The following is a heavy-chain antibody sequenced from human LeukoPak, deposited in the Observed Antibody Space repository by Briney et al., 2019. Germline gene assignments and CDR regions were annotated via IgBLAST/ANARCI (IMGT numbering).Heavy chain of an antibody. CDR3: AKASAMVVVSKHFDY. CDR2: ISGSGSST. J-gene: IGHJ4*02. D-gene: IGHD3-22*01. V-gene: IGHV3-23*01. Sequence: GGSLRLSCAASGFTFSSYAMSWVRQAPGKGLEWVSTISGSGSSTYYADSVKGRFTISRDNSKNTLYLQMNSLRAEDTAVYYCAKASAMVVVSKHFDYWGQGTLVTVSS. CDR1: GFTFSSYA.